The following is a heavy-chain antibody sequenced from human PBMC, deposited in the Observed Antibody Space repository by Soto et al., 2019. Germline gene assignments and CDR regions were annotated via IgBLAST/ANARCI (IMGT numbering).Heavy chain of an antibody. CDR3: AKEGSGSHDAFEI. CDR2: ISYDGSNK. Sequence: QVQLVESGGGVVQPWRSLRLSCAASGFTFSSYGMHWVRQAPGKGLEWVAVISYDGSNKYHADSVKGRFTISRDNSKNTLYLQMNSLRAEDTAVYYCAKEGSGSHDAFEIWVQGTMVTVS. J-gene: IGHJ3*02. CDR1: GFTFSSYG. D-gene: IGHD1-26*01. V-gene: IGHV3-30*18.